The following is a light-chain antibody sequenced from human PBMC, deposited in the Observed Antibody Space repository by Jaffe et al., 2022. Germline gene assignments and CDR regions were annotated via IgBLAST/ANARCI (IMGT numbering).Light chain of an antibody. J-gene: IGKJ4*01. Sequence: DIVMTQSPDSLAVPLGERATIKCKSSQSVLYSSNNKHSLAWYQQKPGQPPKLLIYWASTRESGVPGRFRGSGSGTDFSLTITNLQAEDVAVYYCQQYFSTPRTFGGGTKVEIK. CDR3: QQYFSTPRT. V-gene: IGKV4-1*01. CDR1: QSVLYSSNNKHS. CDR2: WAS.